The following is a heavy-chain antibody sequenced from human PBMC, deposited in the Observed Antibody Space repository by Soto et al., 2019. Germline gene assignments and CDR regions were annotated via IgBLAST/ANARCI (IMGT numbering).Heavy chain of an antibody. J-gene: IGHJ4*02. V-gene: IGHV1-18*01. D-gene: IGHD5-18*01. CDR2: INSYNYKT. Sequence: QVQLVQSGAEVKKPGASVKVSCKASDYTFSSYGISWVRQAPGQGLEWMGWINSYNYKTNFAQKFQGRVTMTTDTPTSTAYMELRSLTSDDTAVYYCARRPGYNYGYYFDYWGQGTMVTVSS. CDR3: ARRPGYNYGYYFDY. CDR1: DYTFSSYG.